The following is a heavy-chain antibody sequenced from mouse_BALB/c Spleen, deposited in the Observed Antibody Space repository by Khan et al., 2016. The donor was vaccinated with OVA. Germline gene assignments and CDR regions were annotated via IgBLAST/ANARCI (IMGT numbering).Heavy chain of an antibody. CDR1: GYTFTNYG. CDR2: INTYTGEP. D-gene: IGHD2-10*01. V-gene: IGHV9-3-1*01. J-gene: IGHJ4*01. Sequence: QIQLVQSGPELKKPGETVKISCKASGYTFTNYGMNWVKQAPGKGLKWMGWINTYTGEPTYTDDFKGRFAFSLETSASTAYLQINNLKNEDTATYFCARPPYFSYVMDYWGQGTSVTVSS. CDR3: ARPPYFSYVMDY.